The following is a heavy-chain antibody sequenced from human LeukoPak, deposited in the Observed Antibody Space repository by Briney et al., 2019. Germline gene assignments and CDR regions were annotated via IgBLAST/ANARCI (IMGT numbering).Heavy chain of an antibody. D-gene: IGHD2-15*01. CDR1: GFIFSDYR. CDR2: SSSSTI. CDR3: ARDLHYSFDY. V-gene: IGHV3-48*01. J-gene: IGHJ4*02. Sequence: GGSLRLSCAASGFIFSDYRMNWVRQAPGKGLEWVSWSSSSTISYADSVRGRFTISRDNAKNSLYLQMNSLKVEDTAVYFCARDLHYSFDYWGQGILVTVSS.